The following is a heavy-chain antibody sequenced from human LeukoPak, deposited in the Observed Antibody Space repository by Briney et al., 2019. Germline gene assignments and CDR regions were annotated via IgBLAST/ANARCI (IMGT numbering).Heavy chain of an antibody. CDR2: ISYDGSNK. D-gene: IGHD4-17*01. J-gene: IGHJ4*02. CDR1: GFTFSSYA. V-gene: IGHV3-30*04. CDR3: ASDRTTVTTRYYFDY. Sequence: GGSLGLSCAASGFTFSSYAMHWVRQAPGKGLEWVAVISYDGSNKYYADSVKGRFTISRDNSKNTLFLQMNSLRAEDTAVYYCASDRTTVTTRYYFDYWGQGALVTVSS.